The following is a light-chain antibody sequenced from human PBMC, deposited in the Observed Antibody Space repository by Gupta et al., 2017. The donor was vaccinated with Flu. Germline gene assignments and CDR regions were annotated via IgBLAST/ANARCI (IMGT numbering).Light chain of an antibody. Sequence: DIVMTQSPVSLAVSLGEGATINCKSSQSLLYKSNNENYLAWYQQKPRQPPKLLIYWASTRQSGVPYRFSGSGSGTDFTLTISTLQAEDVAVYYCHQYYRTPPTFGGGTKVEIK. J-gene: IGKJ4*01. CDR2: WAS. V-gene: IGKV4-1*01. CDR3: HQYYRTPPT. CDR1: QSLLYKSNNENY.